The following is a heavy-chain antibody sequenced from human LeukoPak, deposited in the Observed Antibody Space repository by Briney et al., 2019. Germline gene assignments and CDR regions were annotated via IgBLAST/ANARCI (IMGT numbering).Heavy chain of an antibody. D-gene: IGHD3-9*01. CDR3: AKSTNYDILTEFDY. V-gene: IGHV3-9*01. CDR1: GFTFDDYA. J-gene: IGHJ4*02. Sequence: PGGPLRLSCAASGFTFDDYAMHWVRQAPGKGLEWVSGISWNSGSIGYADSVKGRFTISRDNAKNSLYLQMNSLRAEDTALYYCAKSTNYDILTEFDYWGQGTLVTVSS. CDR2: ISWNSGSI.